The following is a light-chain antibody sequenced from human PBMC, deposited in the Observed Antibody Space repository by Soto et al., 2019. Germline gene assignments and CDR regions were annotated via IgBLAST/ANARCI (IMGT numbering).Light chain of an antibody. CDR1: QSVSSN. V-gene: IGKV3-15*01. CDR2: GAS. CDR3: QQYNNGPPLYT. Sequence: EIVMTQSPATLSVSPGDRATLPCRASQSVSSNLAWYQQKPGQAPRLLIYGASTRATGIPARFSGSGSGTEFTLTISSLQSEHFAVYYCQQYNNGPPLYTFGQGTKLEIK. J-gene: IGKJ2*01.